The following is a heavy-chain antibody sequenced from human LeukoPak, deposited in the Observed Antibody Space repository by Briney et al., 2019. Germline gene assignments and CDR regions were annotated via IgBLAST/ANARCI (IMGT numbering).Heavy chain of an antibody. CDR2: INQGGSEK. J-gene: IGHJ4*02. D-gene: IGHD1-1*01. CDR1: GFTLSLYW. V-gene: IGHV3-7*01. Sequence: HPGGSLRLSCAASGFTLSLYWMSWVRQAPGKGLEWVANINQGGSEKHYVDSVKGRFTISRDNAKNSLDLQMSSLRAEDTAVYYCARGKSYNWNDYDYWGQGTLVTVSS. CDR3: ARGKSYNWNDYDY.